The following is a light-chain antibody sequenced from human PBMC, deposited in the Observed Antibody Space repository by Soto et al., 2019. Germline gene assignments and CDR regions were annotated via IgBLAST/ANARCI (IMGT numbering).Light chain of an antibody. CDR1: SSNIGAGCD. Sequence: QSVLTQPPSVSGAPGQRVTISCTGSSSNIGAGCDVHWYQQLPGTAPKFLIYGNNNRPSGVPDRFSGSKSGASASLAITGLQAEDEADYYCQSFDSSLSGSIFGGGTKLTVL. CDR3: QSFDSSLSGSI. J-gene: IGLJ2*01. V-gene: IGLV1-40*01. CDR2: GNN.